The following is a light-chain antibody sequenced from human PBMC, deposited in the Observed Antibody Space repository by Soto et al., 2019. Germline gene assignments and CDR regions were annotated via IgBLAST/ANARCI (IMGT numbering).Light chain of an antibody. CDR2: DVN. CDR3: CSYAGSYTEI. J-gene: IGLJ2*01. Sequence: QSVLTQPRSVSGSPGQSVTISCTGTSSDVGDYNYVSWYQQLPGKAPKLMIYDVNKRPSGVPDRFSGSKSGNTAALTISGLQAGYDADYYCCSYAGSYTEIFGGRTKLTVL. CDR1: SSDVGDYNY. V-gene: IGLV2-11*01.